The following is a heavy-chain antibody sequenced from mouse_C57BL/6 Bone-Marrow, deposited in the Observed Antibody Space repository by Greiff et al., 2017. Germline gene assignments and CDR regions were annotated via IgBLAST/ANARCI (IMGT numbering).Heavy chain of an antibody. CDR2: ISSGSSTI. V-gene: IGHV5-17*01. CDR1: GFTFSDYG. CDR3: ARSIYYGNDY. Sequence: EVKLVESGGGLVKPGGSLKLSCAASGFTFSDYGMHWVRQAPEKGLEWVAYISSGSSTIYYADTVKGRFTISRDNAKNTLFLQMTSLRSEDTAMYYCARSIYYGNDYWGQGTSVTVSS. J-gene: IGHJ4*01.